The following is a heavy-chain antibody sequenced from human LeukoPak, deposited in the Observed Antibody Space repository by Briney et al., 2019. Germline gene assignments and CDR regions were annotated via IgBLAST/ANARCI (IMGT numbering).Heavy chain of an antibody. CDR3: AKGVVAFYAFDI. CDR1: GFTFSWSG. CDR2: IRYDGSNK. Sequence: GGSLRLSCAASGFTFSWSGMHWVRQAPGKGLEWVAFIRYDGSNKYYADSVKGRFTISRDNSKNTLYLQMSSLRAEDTAAYYCAKGVVAFYAFDIWGQGTMVTVSS. D-gene: IGHD2-2*01. V-gene: IGHV3-30*02. J-gene: IGHJ3*02.